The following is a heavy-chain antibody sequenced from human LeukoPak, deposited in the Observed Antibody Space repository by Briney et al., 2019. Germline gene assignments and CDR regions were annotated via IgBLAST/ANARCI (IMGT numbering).Heavy chain of an antibody. J-gene: IGHJ4*02. CDR1: GGSISGYY. CDR3: ARDGGSGSYYRFDS. D-gene: IGHD3-10*01. V-gene: IGHV4-59*01. CDR2: IYYSGST. Sequence: SETLSLTCTVSGGSISGYYWSWIRQPPGEGLEWIGYIYYSGSTNYNPSLKSRVAISVDTSKNQFSLELSSVTAADTAVYFCARDGGSGSYYRFDSWGQGTLVTVSS.